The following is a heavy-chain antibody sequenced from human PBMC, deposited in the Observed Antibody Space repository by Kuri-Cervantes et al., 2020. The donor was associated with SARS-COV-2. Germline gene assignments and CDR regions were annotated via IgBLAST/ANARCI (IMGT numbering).Heavy chain of an antibody. D-gene: IGHD3-22*01. V-gene: IGHV4-59*01. CDR3: ARANYYYDSSGWGCYFDY. J-gene: IGHJ4*02. Sequence: GSLRLSCTVSGGSISSYYRSWIRQPPGKGLEWIGYIYYSGSTNYNPSLKSRVTISVDTSKNQFSLKLSSVTAADTAVYYCARANYYYDSSGWGCYFDYWGQGTLVTVSS. CDR1: GGSISSYY. CDR2: IYYSGST.